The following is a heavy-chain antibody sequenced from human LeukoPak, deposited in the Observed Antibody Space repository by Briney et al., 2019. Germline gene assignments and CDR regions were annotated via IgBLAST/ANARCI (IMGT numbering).Heavy chain of an antibody. CDR1: GFTFSSYS. J-gene: IGHJ4*02. CDR2: ISSSSSYI. CDR3: AREPRETLGGRDYYDSSGYPDY. Sequence: GGSLRLSCAASGFTFSSYSMNWVRQAPGKGLEWVSSISSSSSYIYYADSVKGRFTISRDNAKNSLYLQMNSLRAEDTAVYYCAREPRETLGGRDYYDSSGYPDYWGQRTLVTVSS. D-gene: IGHD3-22*01. V-gene: IGHV3-21*01.